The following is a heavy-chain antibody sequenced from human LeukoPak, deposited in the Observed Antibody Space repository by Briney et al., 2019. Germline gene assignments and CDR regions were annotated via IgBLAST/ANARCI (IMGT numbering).Heavy chain of an antibody. D-gene: IGHD1-14*01. CDR1: EXTFSNYA. J-gene: IGHJ5*02. Sequence: GGSLRLSCAASEXTFSNYAMNWVRQAPGKGLGWVSGISGGGGSTYYAHSVKGRFTISRDNSKNTLYLQMDSLRAEDTALYYCAKGSGINHYHWIDPWGQGTLVIVSS. CDR2: ISGGGGST. V-gene: IGHV3-23*01. CDR3: AKGSGINHYHWIDP.